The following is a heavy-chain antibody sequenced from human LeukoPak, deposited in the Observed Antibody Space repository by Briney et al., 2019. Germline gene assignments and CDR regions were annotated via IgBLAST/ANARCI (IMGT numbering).Heavy chain of an antibody. CDR1: GSSISSYY. CDR3: ARRPPRGWYIDY. CDR2: IYYSGST. V-gene: IGHV4-59*08. D-gene: IGHD6-19*01. Sequence: SETLSLTCTVSGSSISSYYWSWIRQPPGKGLEWIGYIYYSGSTNYNPSLKSRVTISVDTSKNQFSLKLSSVTAADTAVYYCARRPPRGWYIDYWGQGTLVTVSS. J-gene: IGHJ4*02.